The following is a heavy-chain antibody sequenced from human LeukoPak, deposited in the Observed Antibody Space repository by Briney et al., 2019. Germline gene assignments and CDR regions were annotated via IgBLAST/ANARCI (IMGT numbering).Heavy chain of an antibody. CDR3: ARLPVATIPNWFDP. Sequence: GESLKISCKGSGYSFTSSWIGWVRQAPGKGLEWMGIIYPGGSDTRYSPSFQGQVTISADKSISTAYLQGISLKASDTAMYYCARLPVATIPNWFDPWGQGTLVTVSS. CDR2: IYPGGSDT. D-gene: IGHD5-12*01. CDR1: GYSFTSSW. V-gene: IGHV5-51*01. J-gene: IGHJ5*02.